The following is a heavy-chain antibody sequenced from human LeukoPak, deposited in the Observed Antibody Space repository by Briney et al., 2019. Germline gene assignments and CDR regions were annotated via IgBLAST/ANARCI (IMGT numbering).Heavy chain of an antibody. J-gene: IGHJ4*02. CDR2: INHSGST. V-gene: IGHV4-34*01. Sequence: SETLSLTCAVYGGSFSGYYWSWIRQPPGKGLEWIGEINHSGSTNYNPSLKSRVTISVDTSKNQFSLKLSSVTAADTAVYYCASWDYYATDYWGQGTLVTVPS. CDR3: ASWDYYATDY. CDR1: GGSFSGYY. D-gene: IGHD3-10*01.